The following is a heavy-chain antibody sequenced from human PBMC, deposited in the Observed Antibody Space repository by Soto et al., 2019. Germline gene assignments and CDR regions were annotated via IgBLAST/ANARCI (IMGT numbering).Heavy chain of an antibody. CDR1: GFTFTDSA. Sequence: QMQLVQSGPEVKKPGTSVKVSCKASGFTFTDSALQWVRQDRGQRLECIGWIVVGSNNTNYAQTFHERVTITRDMSASTVYMEVSSLRSDDTAVYYCATETPSGGMDVWGQGTTVTVSS. J-gene: IGHJ6*02. CDR3: ATETPSGGMDV. CDR2: IVVGSNNT. D-gene: IGHD3-10*01. V-gene: IGHV1-58*01.